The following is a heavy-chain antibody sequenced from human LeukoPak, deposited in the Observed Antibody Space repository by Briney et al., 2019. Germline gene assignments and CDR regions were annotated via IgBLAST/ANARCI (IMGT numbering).Heavy chain of an antibody. D-gene: IGHD3-10*01. J-gene: IGHJ5*02. V-gene: IGHV4-59*12. CDR1: GGSISSYY. CDR2: IYYSGST. CDR3: ARDTITMVRGVYNNWFDP. Sequence: SETLSLTCTVSGGSISSYYWSWLRQPPGKGLEWIGYIYYSGSTNYNPSLKSRVTMSVDTSKNQFSLKLSSVTAADTAVYYCARDTITMVRGVYNNWFDPWGQGTLVTVSS.